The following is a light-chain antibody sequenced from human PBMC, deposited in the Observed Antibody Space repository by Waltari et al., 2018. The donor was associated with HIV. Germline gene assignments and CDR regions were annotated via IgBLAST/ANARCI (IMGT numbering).Light chain of an antibody. J-gene: IGKJ1*01. CDR1: QSVSGY. Sequence: DIQLTQSPSSLSASVGDRVTITCRASQSVSGYLNWYQQKPGTAPRLLIYGASSLQSGVPSRFSGSGSGTDFTLTINSLQPEDFATYYCQQSYNTPRTFGQGTTVDI. CDR3: QQSYNTPRT. CDR2: GAS. V-gene: IGKV1-39*01.